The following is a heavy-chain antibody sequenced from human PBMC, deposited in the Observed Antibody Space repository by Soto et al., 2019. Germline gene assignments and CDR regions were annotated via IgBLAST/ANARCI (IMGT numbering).Heavy chain of an antibody. CDR2: ISSSGSTI. J-gene: IGHJ4*02. D-gene: IGHD4-17*01. Sequence: QVQLVESGGGLVKPGGSLRLSCAASGFAFSDPYMSWIRQAPGKGLEWISYISSSGSTIYYADSVKGRFTISRDNAKKSLYLQMDSLTDDDTAVYYCARGGASVTTPFDYWVQGTQVTVSS. CDR3: ARGGASVTTPFDY. V-gene: IGHV3-11*01. CDR1: GFAFSDPY.